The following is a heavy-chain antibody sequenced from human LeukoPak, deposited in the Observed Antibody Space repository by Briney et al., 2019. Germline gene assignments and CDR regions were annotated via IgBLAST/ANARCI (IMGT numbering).Heavy chain of an antibody. J-gene: IGHJ6*03. Sequence: PGGSLRLSCAASGFTFSSYWMHWVRQAPGKGLVWASRIKSDGSSTNYADFVKGRFTISRDNSKNTLSLQMISLRAEDTALYYCAKGLKTAVGPYMGYHYYMDVWGKGTTVTVSS. V-gene: IGHV3-74*01. D-gene: IGHD5-18*01. CDR3: AKGLKTAVGPYMGYHYYMDV. CDR2: IKSDGSST. CDR1: GFTFSSYW.